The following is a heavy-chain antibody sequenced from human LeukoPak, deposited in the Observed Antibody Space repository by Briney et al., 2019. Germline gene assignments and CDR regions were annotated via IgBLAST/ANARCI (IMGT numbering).Heavy chain of an antibody. J-gene: IGHJ4*02. D-gene: IGHD3-10*01. Sequence: GASVKVSCKASGYTFTSYGISWVRQAPGQGLEWMGWISAYNGNTNYAQKLQGRVTMTTDTSTSTAYMELRSLRSDDTAVYYCARDGGSLWPRSPLYYFDYWGQGTLVTVSS. CDR3: ARDGGSLWPRSPLYYFDY. V-gene: IGHV1-18*01. CDR1: GYTFTSYG. CDR2: ISAYNGNT.